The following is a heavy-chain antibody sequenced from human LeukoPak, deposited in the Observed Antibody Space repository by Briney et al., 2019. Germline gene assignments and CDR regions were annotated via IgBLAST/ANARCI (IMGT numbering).Heavy chain of an antibody. CDR2: IYTSGST. CDR3: ARERYYDILTGYPEGCYFDY. CDR1: GGSISSYY. D-gene: IGHD3-9*01. Sequence: SETLSLTCTVSGGSISSYYWSWIRQPAGKGLEWIGRIYTSGSTNYNPSLKSRVTMSVDTSKNQFSLRLSSVTAADTAVYYCARERYYDILTGYPEGCYFDYWGQGTLVTVSS. J-gene: IGHJ4*02. V-gene: IGHV4-4*07.